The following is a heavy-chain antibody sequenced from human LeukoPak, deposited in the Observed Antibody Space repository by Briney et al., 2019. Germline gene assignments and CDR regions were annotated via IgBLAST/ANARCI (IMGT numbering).Heavy chain of an antibody. V-gene: IGHV3-23*01. CDR3: AKGYSGSYPGRDAFDI. Sequence: PGGSLRLSCAASGFTFSSYAMSWVWQAPGKGLEWVSAISGSGGSTYYADSVKGRFTISRDNSKNTLYLQMNSLRAEDTAVYYCAKGYSGSYPGRDAFDIWGQGTMVTVSS. J-gene: IGHJ3*02. CDR2: ISGSGGST. D-gene: IGHD3-10*01. CDR1: GFTFSSYA.